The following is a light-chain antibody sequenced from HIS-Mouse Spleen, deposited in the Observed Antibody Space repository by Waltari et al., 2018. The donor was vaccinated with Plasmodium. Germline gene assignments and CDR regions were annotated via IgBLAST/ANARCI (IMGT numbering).Light chain of an antibody. CDR3: QQFNSYPQGT. J-gene: IGKJ5*01. V-gene: IGKV1-13*02. CDR2: DAS. Sequence: AIQLTQSPSSLSASVGDRVTIPCRASQGISSALAWYQQKPGKAPKLLIYDASSLESGGPSRFSGSGSGTDFTLTISSLQPEDFATYYCQQFNSYPQGTFGQGTRLEIK. CDR1: QGISSA.